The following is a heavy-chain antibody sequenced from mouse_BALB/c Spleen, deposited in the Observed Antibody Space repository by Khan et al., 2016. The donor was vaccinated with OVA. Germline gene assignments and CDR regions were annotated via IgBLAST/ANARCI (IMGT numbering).Heavy chain of an antibody. CDR3: AREWGAWFPY. V-gene: IGHV1-77*01. CDR2: IYPGSGNT. J-gene: IGHJ3*01. Sequence: QVQLQQSGAELARPGTSVKLSCKASGYTFTDYNINWVKQRPGQGLEWIGEIYPGSGNTYYSEKFKGKATLTADKSSSTAYMQLSSLTSEDSAVDVCAREWGAWFPYWGQGTLVTVSA. CDR1: GYTFTDYN.